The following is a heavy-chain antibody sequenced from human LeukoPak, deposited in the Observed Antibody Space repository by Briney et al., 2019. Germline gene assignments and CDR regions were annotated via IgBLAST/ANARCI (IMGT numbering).Heavy chain of an antibody. V-gene: IGHV4-4*09. CDR3: ARHADAVTTPFDY. CDR1: GGSISSYY. CDR2: IYTSGST. Sequence: SETLSLTCTVSGGSISSYYWSWIRQPPGKGLEWIGYIYTSGSTNYNPSLKSRVTISVDTSKNQFSLKPSSVTAADTAVYYCARHADAVTTPFDYWGQGTLVTVSS. J-gene: IGHJ4*02. D-gene: IGHD4-17*01.